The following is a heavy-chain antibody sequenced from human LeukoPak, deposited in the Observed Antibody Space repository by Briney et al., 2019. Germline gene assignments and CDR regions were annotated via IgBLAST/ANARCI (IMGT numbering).Heavy chain of an antibody. CDR1: GGSFSGYY. Sequence: SETLSLTCAVYGGSFSGYYWSCLRQPPGKGLEWLGEINHRGSTNYNPSLKSRVTISVDTAKNQFSLKLSSVTAAEAAVYYCARGPERIAAAVYRGQGTMVTGSS. V-gene: IGHV4-34*01. J-gene: IGHJ3*01. CDR3: ARGPERIAAAVY. CDR2: INHRGST. D-gene: IGHD6-13*01.